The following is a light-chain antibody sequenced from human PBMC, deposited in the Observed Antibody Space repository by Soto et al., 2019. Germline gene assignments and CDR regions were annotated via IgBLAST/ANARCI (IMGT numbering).Light chain of an antibody. CDR3: MQRIEFPWT. CDR2: KLS. CDR1: QSLLDTDDGKTY. J-gene: IGKJ1*01. Sequence: IVLTQTPLSLPVTPGEPASISCRSSQSLLDTDDGKTYLDWYLQKPGQSPQLLIYKLSSRAHGVPDRFSGSGSGTDFTLKISRVEAEDVGVYYCMQRIEFPWTFGQGTKVEIK. V-gene: IGKV2-40*01.